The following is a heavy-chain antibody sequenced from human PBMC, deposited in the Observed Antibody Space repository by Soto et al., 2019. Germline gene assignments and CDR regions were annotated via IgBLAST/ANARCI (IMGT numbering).Heavy chain of an antibody. D-gene: IGHD6-13*01. V-gene: IGHV3-23*01. Sequence: PGGSLRLSCAASGFTFNNYAMSWVRQAPGKGLEWISSVRASGGSTYYADSVKGRFTISRDNSKNMLYLQMNSLRAENTAVYSCTKPPRAPTGTTYWGQGTLVTVSS. CDR2: VRASGGST. CDR1: GFTFNNYA. CDR3: TKPPRAPTGTTY. J-gene: IGHJ4*02.